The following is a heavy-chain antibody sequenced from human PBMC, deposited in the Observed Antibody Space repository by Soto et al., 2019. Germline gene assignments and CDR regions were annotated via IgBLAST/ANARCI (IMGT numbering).Heavy chain of an antibody. Sequence: SETLSLTCTVSGYSISSGYHWAWIRQPPGKGLEWLGSVHYSGNTYYNPSLKSRLTISVDKSKNQFSLNLSSVTAADTAVYYCARQYRVVAEWRWFDPWGQGXLVTVYS. J-gene: IGHJ5*02. V-gene: IGHV4-38-2*02. D-gene: IGHD2-15*01. CDR3: ARQYRVVAEWRWFDP. CDR2: VHYSGNT. CDR1: GYSISSGYH.